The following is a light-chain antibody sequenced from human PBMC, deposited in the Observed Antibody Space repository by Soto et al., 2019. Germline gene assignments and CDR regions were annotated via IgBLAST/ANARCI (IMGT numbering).Light chain of an antibody. J-gene: IGKJ2*01. CDR1: QSISSW. Sequence: DIPMTQSPSTMSASVGDRVTITCRASQSISSWLAWYQQNPGKAPKLLIYDASSLESGVPSRFSGSGSGTEFTLTISSLQPDDFATYYCQQYNSYPYTFGQGTKLEIK. CDR3: QQYNSYPYT. CDR2: DAS. V-gene: IGKV1-5*01.